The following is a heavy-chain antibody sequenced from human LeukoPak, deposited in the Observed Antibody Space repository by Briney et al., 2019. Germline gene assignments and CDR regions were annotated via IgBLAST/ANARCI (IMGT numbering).Heavy chain of an antibody. CDR1: GGSFSGYY. CDR2: INHSGST. CDR3: ARGDSGWYERPTDY. J-gene: IGHJ4*02. Sequence: PSETLSLTCAVYGGSFSGYYWSWIRQPPGKGLEWIGEINHSGSTNYNPSLKSRVTISVDTSKNQFSLQLNSVTPDDTAVYYCARGDSGWYERPTDYWGQGTLVTVSS. D-gene: IGHD6-13*01. V-gene: IGHV4-34*01.